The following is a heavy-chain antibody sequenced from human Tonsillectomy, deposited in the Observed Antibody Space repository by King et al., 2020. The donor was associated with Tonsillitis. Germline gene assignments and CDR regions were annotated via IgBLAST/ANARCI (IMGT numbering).Heavy chain of an antibody. J-gene: IGHJ4*02. Sequence: QLVQSGGGLVKPGGSLRLSCAASGFTFSNAWMSWVRQAPGKGLEWVGRIKRRTDGGTTDYAAPVNGRFTILRDDSKTTLYLQMNSLTTEDTAVYYCPTGMTYSGYDDWNYVDYWGQGTLVTVSS. CDR1: GFTFSNAW. V-gene: IGHV3-15*01. CDR2: IKRRTDGGTT. CDR3: PTGMTYSGYDDWNYVDY. D-gene: IGHD5-12*01.